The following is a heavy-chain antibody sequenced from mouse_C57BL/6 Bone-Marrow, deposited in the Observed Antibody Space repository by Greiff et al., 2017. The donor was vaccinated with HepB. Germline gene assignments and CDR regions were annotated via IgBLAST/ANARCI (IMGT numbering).Heavy chain of an antibody. CDR1: GFNITDYY. CDR3: ARGVYYGNYGYAMDY. Sequence: EVQLQQSGAELVKPGASVKLSCTASGFNITDYYMHWVKQRTEQGLEWIGRIDPEDGETKYAPKFQGKATITADTSSNTAYLQLSSLTSEDTAVYYCARGVYYGNYGYAMDYWGQGTSVTVSS. D-gene: IGHD2-1*01. CDR2: IDPEDGET. V-gene: IGHV14-2*01. J-gene: IGHJ4*01.